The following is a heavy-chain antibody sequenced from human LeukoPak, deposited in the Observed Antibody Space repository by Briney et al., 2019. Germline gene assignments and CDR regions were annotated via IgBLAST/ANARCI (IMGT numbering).Heavy chain of an antibody. CDR1: EFTFSDSW. V-gene: IGHV3-74*03. CDR2: INRDGSII. CDR3: VKDRLLPHSPGDAFDI. J-gene: IGHJ3*02. D-gene: IGHD3-10*01. Sequence: RGSLRLSCAASEFTFSDSWMHWVRQAPGKGLVWVSRINRDGSIITYADSVKGRFTISRDNAKNTLYLQMNSLRAEDTAVYYCVKDRLLPHSPGDAFDIWGQGAMATVSS.